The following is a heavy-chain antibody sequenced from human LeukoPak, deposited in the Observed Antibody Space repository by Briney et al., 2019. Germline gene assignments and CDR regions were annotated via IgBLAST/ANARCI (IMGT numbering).Heavy chain of an antibody. Sequence: ASVKVSCKASGYTFTSYYMHWVRQAPGQGLEWMGIINPSGGSTSYAQKFQGRVTMTRDTSTSTVYMELSSLRSEDTAVYYCARDVVVVAASDPGYYFDYWGQGTLVTVFS. CDR3: ARDVVVVAASDPGYYFDY. V-gene: IGHV1-46*01. CDR1: GYTFTSYY. CDR2: INPSGGST. D-gene: IGHD2-15*01. J-gene: IGHJ4*02.